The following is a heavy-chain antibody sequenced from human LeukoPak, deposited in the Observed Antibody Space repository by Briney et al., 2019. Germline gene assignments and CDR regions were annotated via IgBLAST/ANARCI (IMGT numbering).Heavy chain of an antibody. CDR1: GYTFTSYG. J-gene: IGHJ4*02. Sequence: ASVKVSCKASGYTFTSYGISWVRQAPGQGLEWMGWISAYNGNTNYAQKFQGRVTMTRDTSITTAYMELSSLRSDDTAVYYCARSPIGLGFFDYWGQGTLVTVSS. CDR3: ARSPIGLGFFDY. D-gene: IGHD7-27*01. CDR2: ISAYNGNT. V-gene: IGHV1-18*01.